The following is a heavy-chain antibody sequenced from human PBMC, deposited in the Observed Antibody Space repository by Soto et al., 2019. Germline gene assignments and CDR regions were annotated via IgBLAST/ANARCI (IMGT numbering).Heavy chain of an antibody. CDR2: ISWNSGSI. V-gene: IGHV3-9*01. J-gene: IGHJ4*02. D-gene: IGHD2-21*01. CDR1: GFTFADYA. CDR3: AKDMRESRVISLFPDY. Sequence: PGGSLRLSCAASGFTFADYAMHWVRQAPGKGLEWVSGISWNSGSIGYADSVKGRFTISRDNAKNSLYLQMNSLRAEDTALYYCAKDMRESRVISLFPDYWGQGTLVTVSS.